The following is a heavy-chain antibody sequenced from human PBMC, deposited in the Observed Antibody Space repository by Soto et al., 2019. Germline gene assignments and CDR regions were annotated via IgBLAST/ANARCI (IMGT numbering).Heavy chain of an antibody. J-gene: IGHJ5*02. V-gene: IGHV4-59*12. D-gene: IGHD2-15*01. CDR1: GASISTYY. CDR3: ARHRQFCSDLRCPSYWFDP. CDR2: IYYSGYT. Sequence: SETLSLTCTVSGASISTYYWSWIRQPPGRGLEWIGYIYYSGYTNYNPSLQSRVTLSVDMSKNEVSLRLTSVTAADTAVYYCARHRQFCSDLRCPSYWFDPWGQGTLVTVS.